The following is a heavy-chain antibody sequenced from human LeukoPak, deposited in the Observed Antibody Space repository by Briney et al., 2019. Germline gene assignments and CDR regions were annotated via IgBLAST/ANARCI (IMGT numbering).Heavy chain of an antibody. Sequence: SETLSLTCSVSGASISRTTYYWGWIRQPPGKGLEWIGSVFHTGTAYYNPSLRSRVTISVDTSKNQFSLSLNSVTAADTAVYFCARYILTVTGYWYFDLWGRGTLVTVSS. J-gene: IGHJ2*01. CDR1: GASISRTTYY. CDR3: ARYILTVTGYWYFDL. V-gene: IGHV4-39*07. CDR2: VFHTGTA. D-gene: IGHD3-9*01.